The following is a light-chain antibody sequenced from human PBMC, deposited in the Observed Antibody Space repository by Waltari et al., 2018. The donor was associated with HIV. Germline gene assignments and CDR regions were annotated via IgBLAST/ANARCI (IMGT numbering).Light chain of an antibody. V-gene: IGKV1-13*02. CDR3: QQFDIYPLT. J-gene: IGKJ4*01. CDR1: QGISSG. CDR2: DAS. Sequence: VQLTQSPSSLAASVGDRVTSTCRASQGISSGLAWYRQKPGKAPQLLISDASSLESGVPSRFSGSGSGTDFTLTISSLQPEDFATYCCQQFDIYPLTFGGGTKVEIK.